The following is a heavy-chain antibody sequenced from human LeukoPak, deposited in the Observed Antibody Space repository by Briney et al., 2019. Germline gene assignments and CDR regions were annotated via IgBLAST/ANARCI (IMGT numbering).Heavy chain of an antibody. CDR1: GGSISSYY. Sequence: SETLSLTCTVSGGSISSYYWSWIRQPPRKGLEWIGYIYYSGSTNYNPSLKSRVTISVDTSKNQFSLKLSSVTAADTAVYYCARAGSGDPDYWGQGTLVTVSS. CDR3: ARAGSGDPDY. J-gene: IGHJ4*02. CDR2: IYYSGST. V-gene: IGHV4-59*01. D-gene: IGHD4-17*01.